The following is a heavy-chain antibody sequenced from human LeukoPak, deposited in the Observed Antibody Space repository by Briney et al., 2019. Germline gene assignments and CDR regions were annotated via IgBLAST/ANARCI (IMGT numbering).Heavy chain of an antibody. D-gene: IGHD6-13*01. CDR1: GVSITNYY. CDR3: ASGEAAAGGYVDY. V-gene: IGHV4-59*08. Sequence: SETLSLTCTVSGVSITNYYWSWIRQPPEKGLEWVGYTYYSGSTNYNPSLKSRLTISADTSRGQFSLKLSSVTAADTAVYYCASGEAAAGGYVDYWGQGSLVIVSS. J-gene: IGHJ4*02. CDR2: TYYSGST.